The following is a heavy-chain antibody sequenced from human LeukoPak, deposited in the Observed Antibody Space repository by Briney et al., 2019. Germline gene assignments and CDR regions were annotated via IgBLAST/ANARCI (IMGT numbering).Heavy chain of an antibody. V-gene: IGHV4-34*01. Sequence: SDTLSLTCAVYGGSLSGYYWSWIRQPPGKGLEWIGEINHSGSTNYNPSLKSRVTISVDTSKNQFSLKLSSVTAADTAVYYCARAHQINLDYWGQGTLVTVSS. CDR2: INHSGST. CDR3: ARAHQINLDY. CDR1: GGSLSGYY. J-gene: IGHJ4*02.